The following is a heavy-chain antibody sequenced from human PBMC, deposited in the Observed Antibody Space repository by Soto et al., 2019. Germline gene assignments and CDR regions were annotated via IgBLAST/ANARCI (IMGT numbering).Heavy chain of an antibody. Sequence: SETLSLTCTVSGGSISSGGYYWSWIRQHPGKGLEWIGYMYYSGSTYYNPALKSRVTISVDTTKNQVPLKLSSVTAEDTAVYYCARDVARLRYYGMDVWGQGTTVTVSS. CDR2: MYYSGST. J-gene: IGHJ6*02. CDR1: GGSISSGGYY. CDR3: ARDVARLRYYGMDV. V-gene: IGHV4-31*03. D-gene: IGHD5-12*01.